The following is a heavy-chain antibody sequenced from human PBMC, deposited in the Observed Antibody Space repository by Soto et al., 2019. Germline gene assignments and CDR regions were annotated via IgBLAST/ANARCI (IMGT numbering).Heavy chain of an antibody. CDR1: GGSFRREA. CDR2: ILPIFGTA. Sequence: QVQLVQSGAEVKKPGSSVKVSCKSSGGSFRREAINWVRQTPGQGPEWMGGILPIFGTADYAEKFQGRVTIIADVSTTTTYMELSSLRFEETAVYYCARGHEFGGNSDAFVGWGQGTMVIVSS. J-gene: IGHJ3*01. CDR3: ARGHEFGGNSDAFVG. D-gene: IGHD2-15*01. V-gene: IGHV1-69*12.